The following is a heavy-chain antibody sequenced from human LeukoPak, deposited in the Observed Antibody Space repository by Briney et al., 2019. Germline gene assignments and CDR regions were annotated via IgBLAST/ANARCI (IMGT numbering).Heavy chain of an antibody. Sequence: GGSLRLSCAVSGFTFSSYEMNWVRQAPGKGLEWVSYISSSVSTIYYADSVRGRFTISRDNGKNSLYLQMNSLRAEDTAVYYCARVCGGDCLGAFDIWGQGTMVTVSP. V-gene: IGHV3-48*03. CDR3: ARVCGGDCLGAFDI. CDR1: GFTFSSYE. J-gene: IGHJ3*02. CDR2: ISSSVSTI. D-gene: IGHD2-21*02.